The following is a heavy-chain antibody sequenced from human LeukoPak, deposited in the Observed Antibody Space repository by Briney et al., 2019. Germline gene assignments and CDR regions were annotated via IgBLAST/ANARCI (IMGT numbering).Heavy chain of an antibody. J-gene: IGHJ4*02. CDR2: ISGSDGSA. D-gene: IGHD2-15*01. CDR3: AKAGAVVVVAAKYFDY. CDR1: GFTFSSYA. Sequence: GGSLRLSCSASGFTFSSYAMSWVRQAPGKGLEWVSIISGSDGSAYYADSVKGRFTISRDNSKNALYLQMNSLRAEDTAVYYCAKAGAVVVVAAKYFDYWGQGTLVTVSS. V-gene: IGHV3-23*01.